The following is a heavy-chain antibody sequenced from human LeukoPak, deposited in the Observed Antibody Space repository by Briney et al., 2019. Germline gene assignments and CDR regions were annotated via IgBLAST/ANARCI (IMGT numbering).Heavy chain of an antibody. CDR1: GFTFSSYA. J-gene: IGHJ4*02. Sequence: PGGSLRLSCAASGFTFSSYAMSWVRQAPGKGLEWVPAISGSGGSTYYADSVKGRFTISRDNSKNTLYLQMNSLRAEDTAVYYCAKERPLAIAAAGTTHFDYWGQGTLVTVSS. CDR2: ISGSGGST. D-gene: IGHD6-13*01. V-gene: IGHV3-23*01. CDR3: AKERPLAIAAAGTTHFDY.